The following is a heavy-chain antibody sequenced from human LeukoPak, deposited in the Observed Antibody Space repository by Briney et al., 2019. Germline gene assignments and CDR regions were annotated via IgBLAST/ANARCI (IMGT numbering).Heavy chain of an antibody. CDR1: GFTFSSYG. Sequence: GGSLRLSCAASGFTFSSYGMHWVRQAPGKGLEWVAVISYDGSKKNYVDSVKGRFTISRDNSKNTLYLQMNSLRAEDTAVYYCASLGWTASDFDYWGQGTLVTVSS. V-gene: IGHV3-30*03. CDR3: ASLGWTASDFDY. D-gene: IGHD2-15*01. CDR2: ISYDGSKK. J-gene: IGHJ4*02.